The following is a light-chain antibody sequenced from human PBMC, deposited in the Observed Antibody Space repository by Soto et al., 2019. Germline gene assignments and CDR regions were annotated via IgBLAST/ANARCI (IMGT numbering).Light chain of an antibody. J-gene: IGLJ3*02. CDR1: SSNIGSNT. Sequence: QSVLTQPPSASGTPGQRVTISCSGSSSNIGSNTVNWYQQLPGTAPKLLIYSNNQRPSGAPDRFSGSKSGTSASLAISGLQSEDEADYYCAAWDDSLNGWEFGGGTKLTVL. CDR3: AAWDDSLNGWE. V-gene: IGLV1-44*01. CDR2: SNN.